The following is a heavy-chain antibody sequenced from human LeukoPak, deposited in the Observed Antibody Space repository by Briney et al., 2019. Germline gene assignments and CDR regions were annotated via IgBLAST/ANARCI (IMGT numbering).Heavy chain of an antibody. V-gene: IGHV4-34*01. CDR3: ARGRTANFDY. D-gene: IGHD2-21*02. J-gene: IGHJ4*02. CDR1: GGSFSGYY. Sequence: SETLSLTCAVYGGSFSGYYWSWSRQPPGKGLEWIGEINHSGSTNYNPSLKSRVTISVDTSKNQFSLKLSSVTAADTAVYYCARGRTANFDYWGQGTLVTVSS. CDR2: INHSGST.